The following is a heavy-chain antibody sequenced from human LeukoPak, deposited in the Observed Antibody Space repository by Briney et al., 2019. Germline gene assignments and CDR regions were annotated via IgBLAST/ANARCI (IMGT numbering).Heavy chain of an antibody. CDR3: ARPAAAIPPY. J-gene: IGHJ4*02. D-gene: IGHD6-13*01. V-gene: IGHV3-21*01. Sequence: GGSLRLSCAVSGFTFSSYSMNWVRQAAGKGLEWVSSITATSSYIYYADSVRGRFTISRDNAKNSLYLQMNRLRAEDTAVYYCARPAAAIPPYWGQGTLVTVSS. CDR2: ITATSSYI. CDR1: GFTFSSYS.